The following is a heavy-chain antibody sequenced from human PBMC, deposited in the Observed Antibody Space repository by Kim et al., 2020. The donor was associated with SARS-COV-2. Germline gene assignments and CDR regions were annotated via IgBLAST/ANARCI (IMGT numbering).Heavy chain of an antibody. Sequence: PTYAQGLTGRFVFSLDTSVSTAYLQISSLKAEDTAVYYCARGGGADPFDYWGQGTLVTVSS. CDR3: ARGGGADPFDY. CDR2: P. J-gene: IGHJ4*02. D-gene: IGHD3-16*01. V-gene: IGHV7-4-1*02.